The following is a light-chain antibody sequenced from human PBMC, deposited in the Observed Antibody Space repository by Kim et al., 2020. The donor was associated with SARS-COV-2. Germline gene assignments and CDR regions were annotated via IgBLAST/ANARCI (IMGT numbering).Light chain of an antibody. CDR3: QVWDGGSDLAI. CDR2: DDN. CDR1: GVGVET. Sequence: APGKPAPIPGGGEGVGVETVNWYQQRPGQAPVLVVYDDNDRPSGIPERFSGSNSGNTATLTIRSVEAGDEADYYCQVWDGGSDLAIFGGGTQLTVL. V-gene: IGLV3-21*03. J-gene: IGLJ2*01.